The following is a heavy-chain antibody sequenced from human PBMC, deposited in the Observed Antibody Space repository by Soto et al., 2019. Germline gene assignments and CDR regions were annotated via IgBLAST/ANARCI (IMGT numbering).Heavy chain of an antibody. J-gene: IGHJ6*02. CDR1: GGSISSSSYY. CDR2: IYYSGST. D-gene: IGHD5-18*01. V-gene: IGHV4-39*01. Sequence: LSETLSLTCTVSGGSISSSSYYWGWIRQPPGKGLEWIGSIYYSGSTYYNPSLKSRVTISVDTSKNQFSLKLSSVTAADTAVYYCASVPLGYSYGYAYYYYGMDVWGQGTTVTVSS. CDR3: ASVPLGYSYGYAYYYYGMDV.